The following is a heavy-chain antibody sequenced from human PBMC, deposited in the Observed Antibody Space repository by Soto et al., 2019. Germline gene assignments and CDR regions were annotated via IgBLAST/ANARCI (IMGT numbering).Heavy chain of an antibody. V-gene: IGHV3-30*18. CDR3: AKGGRAYCGGDCRYYFDY. CDR1: RFTFSGYG. Sequence: GGSLRLSCAASRFTFSGYGMHWVRQAPGKGLEWVAAISYDGSNKFYADSVKGRFTISRDNSKNTLYVQMNSLRAEDTAVYYCAKGGRAYCGGDCRYYFDYWGQGTLVTVS. D-gene: IGHD2-21*02. CDR2: ISYDGSNK. J-gene: IGHJ4*02.